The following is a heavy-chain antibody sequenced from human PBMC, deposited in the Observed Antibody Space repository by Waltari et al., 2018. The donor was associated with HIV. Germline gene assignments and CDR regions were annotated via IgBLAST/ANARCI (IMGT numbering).Heavy chain of an antibody. V-gene: IGHV4-39*01. CDR2: IYYTGRA. Sequence: QLQLQESGPGLVKHSETLSLTCAVSGGPVSTSSYLWGWIRQPPGKGLEWVGRIYYTGRAYYNPSLKSRVTISVDTSKNQFSLKVTSVTAADTAVYYCARHALRVGAAYWNFDLWGRGTLVTVSS. CDR3: ARHALRVGAAYWNFDL. CDR1: GGPVSTSSYL. D-gene: IGHD1-26*01. J-gene: IGHJ2*01.